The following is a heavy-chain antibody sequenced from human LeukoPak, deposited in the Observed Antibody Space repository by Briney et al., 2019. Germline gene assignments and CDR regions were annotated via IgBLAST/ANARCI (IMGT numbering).Heavy chain of an antibody. J-gene: IGHJ5*02. V-gene: IGHV1-8*01. CDR2: MNPNSGNT. CDR3: ARGAHRVGYCSSPSCYGFDP. D-gene: IGHD2-2*01. Sequence: ASVKFSCKASGYTFTSYDINWVRQATGQGLEWMGWMNPNSGNTGYAQKFQGRVTMTRNTSISTAYMELSSLRSEDTAVYYCARGAHRVGYCSSPSCYGFDPWGQGTLVTVSS. CDR1: GYTFTSYD.